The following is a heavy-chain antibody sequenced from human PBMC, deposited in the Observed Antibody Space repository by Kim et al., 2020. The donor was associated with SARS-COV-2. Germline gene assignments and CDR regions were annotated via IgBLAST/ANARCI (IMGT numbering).Heavy chain of an antibody. CDR2: IYTGAVST. Sequence: GGSLRLSCTASGFTFSSYGMNWVRQAPGKGLEWVSVIYTGAVSTYYADSVKGRFTISRDDSKNTLYLQMNSLRAEDTAVYYCAKDSGGGYYYYYGMDAWG. CDR3: AKDSGGGYYYYYGMDA. J-gene: IGHJ6*01. D-gene: IGHD3-10*01. CDR1: GFTFSSYG. V-gene: IGHV3-23*03.